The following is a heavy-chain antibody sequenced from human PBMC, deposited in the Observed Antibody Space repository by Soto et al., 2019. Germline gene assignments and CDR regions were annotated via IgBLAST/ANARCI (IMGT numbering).Heavy chain of an antibody. Sequence: SETLSLTCTVSGGSISSYYWSWIRQPPGKGLEWIGYIYYSGSTNYNPSLKSRVTISVDTSKNQFSLKLSSVTAADTAVYYCARDSAPTVTTGFDYYYYGMDVWGQGTTVTVSS. CDR3: ARDSAPTVTTGFDYYYYGMDV. D-gene: IGHD4-17*01. CDR1: GGSISSYY. CDR2: IYYSGST. V-gene: IGHV4-59*01. J-gene: IGHJ6*02.